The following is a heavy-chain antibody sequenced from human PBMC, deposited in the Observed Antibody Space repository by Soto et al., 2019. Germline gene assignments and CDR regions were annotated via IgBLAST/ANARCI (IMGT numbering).Heavy chain of an antibody. D-gene: IGHD5-18*01. CDR1: GYTFTGYY. CDR3: ARSYGHETVYYYYGMDV. V-gene: IGHV1-2*04. CDR2: INPNSGGT. J-gene: IGHJ6*02. Sequence: ASVKVSCKASGYTFTGYYMHWVRQAPGQGLEWMGWINPNSGGTNYAQKFQGWVTMTRDTSISTAYMELSRLRSDDTAVYYCARSYGHETVYYYYGMDVWGQGTTVTVSS.